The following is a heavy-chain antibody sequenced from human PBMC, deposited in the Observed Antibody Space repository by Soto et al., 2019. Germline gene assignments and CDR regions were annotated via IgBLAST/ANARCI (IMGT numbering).Heavy chain of an antibody. CDR2: IYYTGGT. CDR1: GGSISSYY. CDR3: ARGDMRLAGRTHPLDWYFDL. V-gene: IGHV4-59*01. D-gene: IGHD6-6*01. J-gene: IGHJ2*01. Sequence: QVQLQESGPGLVKPSETLSLTCIVSGGSISSYYWSWIRQPPGKGLEWIGYIYYTGGTNYNPSLKSRVTTTLDMSKNPFSLKLSSVTAADTAVYYCARGDMRLAGRTHPLDWYFDLWGRGTLVTVSS.